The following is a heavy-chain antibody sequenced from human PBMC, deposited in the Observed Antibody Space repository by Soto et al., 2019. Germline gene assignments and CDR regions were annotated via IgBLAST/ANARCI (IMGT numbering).Heavy chain of an antibody. J-gene: IGHJ3*02. D-gene: IGHD2-15*01. V-gene: IGHV3-23*01. CDR2: ISGSGGST. CDR3: AKDLIVVVVAATPVPDAFDI. Sequence: EVQLLESGGGLVQPGGSLRLSCAASGFTFSSYAMSWVRQAPGKGLEWVSAISGSGGSTYYADSVKGRFTISRDNSKNTLYLQMNSLRAEDTAVYYCAKDLIVVVVAATPVPDAFDIRGQGTMVTVSS. CDR1: GFTFSSYA.